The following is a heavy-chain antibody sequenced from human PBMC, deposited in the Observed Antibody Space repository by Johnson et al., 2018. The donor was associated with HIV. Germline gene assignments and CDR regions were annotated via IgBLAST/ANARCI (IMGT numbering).Heavy chain of an antibody. CDR3: ARKGDAFDI. J-gene: IGHJ3*02. CDR1: GYTFSHYW. V-gene: IGHV3-7*03. Sequence: MLLVESGGGLVQPGGSLRLSCVGTGYTFSHYWMSWVRQALGNGMEWVANRNQDGSENYWLDYVKDRFTISRDNAKKFLYLQMTSLRAEDRAIYYCARKGDAFDIWGQGTLATVSS. CDR2: RNQDGSEN.